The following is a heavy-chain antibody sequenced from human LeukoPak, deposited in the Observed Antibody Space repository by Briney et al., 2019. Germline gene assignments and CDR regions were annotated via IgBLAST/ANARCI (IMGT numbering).Heavy chain of an antibody. Sequence: GGSLRLSCAGSGFIFSYYYMSWIRQTPGKGLEWFSYISSSGRTIYYADSVKGRFTILRDNAKNSLFLQMNGLRAEDTAVYYCARGSTHDSGNYAGPYFDYWGQGTLVTVSS. J-gene: IGHJ4*02. D-gene: IGHD1-26*01. V-gene: IGHV3-11*01. CDR3: ARGSTHDSGNYAGPYFDY. CDR2: ISSSGRTI. CDR1: GFIFSYYY.